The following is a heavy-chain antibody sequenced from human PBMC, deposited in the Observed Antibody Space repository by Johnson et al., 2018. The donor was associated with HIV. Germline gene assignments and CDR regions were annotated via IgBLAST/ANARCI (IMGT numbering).Heavy chain of an antibody. D-gene: IGHD3-3*01. J-gene: IGHJ3*02. CDR1: GFTFTNAW. CDR2: ISYDGSNK. CDR3: ARDALLRFLEWFI. V-gene: IGHV3-30*03. Sequence: QMQLVESGGDLVQPGGSLRLSCAASGFTFTNAWMSWVRQAPGKGLEWVAVISYDGSNKYYGDSVKGRFTISRDNSKNTLYLQMNSLRVEDTAVYYCARDALLRFLEWFIWGQGTMVTVSS.